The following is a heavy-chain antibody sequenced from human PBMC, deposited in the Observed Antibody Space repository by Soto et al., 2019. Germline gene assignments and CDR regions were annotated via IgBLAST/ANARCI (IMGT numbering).Heavy chain of an antibody. D-gene: IGHD3-10*01. CDR2: IIPIFGTA. CDR3: SRSGARPGDYYYGMDV. J-gene: IGHJ6*02. CDR1: GGTFSSYA. Sequence: QVQLVQSGAEVKKPGSSVKVSCKASGGTFSSYAISWVRQAPGQGLEWMGGIIPIFGTADYAQKFQGRVTITAEESTSTAYMELSSLRSEDTAVYYCSRSGARPGDYYYGMDVWGQGATVTVSS. V-gene: IGHV1-69*12.